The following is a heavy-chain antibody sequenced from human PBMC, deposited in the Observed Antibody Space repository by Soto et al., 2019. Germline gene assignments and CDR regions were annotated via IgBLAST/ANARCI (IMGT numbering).Heavy chain of an antibody. V-gene: IGHV1-3*01. CDR2: INAGNGNT. CDR1: EYTFTSYA. Sequence: QVQLVQSGAEVKKPGASVKVSCKASEYTFTSYAMHWVRQAPGQRLEWMGWINAGNGNTKYSQKFQGRVTITRDTSASTAYMELSSLRSEDTAVYYCARDTAAAGGYYGMDVWGQGTTVTVSS. CDR3: ARDTAAAGGYYGMDV. D-gene: IGHD6-13*01. J-gene: IGHJ6*02.